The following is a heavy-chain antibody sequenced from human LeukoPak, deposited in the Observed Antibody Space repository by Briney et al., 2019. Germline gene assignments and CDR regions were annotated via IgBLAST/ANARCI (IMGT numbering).Heavy chain of an antibody. J-gene: IGHJ4*02. CDR1: GYTFTSYD. CDR3: ARSSITMVRGVAGTPLGW. CDR2: MNPNSGNT. V-gene: IGHV1-8*01. Sequence: VSVKVSCKASGYTFTSYDINWVRQATGQGLEWMGWMNPNSGNTGYAQKFQGRVTMTRNTSISTAYMELSSLRSEDTAVYYCARSSITMVRGVAGTPLGWWGQGTLVTVSS. D-gene: IGHD3-10*01.